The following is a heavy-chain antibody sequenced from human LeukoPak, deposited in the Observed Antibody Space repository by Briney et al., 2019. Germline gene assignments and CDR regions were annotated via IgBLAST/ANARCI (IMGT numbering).Heavy chain of an antibody. Sequence: PGGSLRLSCAASGFTFSSYGMHWVRQAPGKGLEWVAFIRYDGSNKYYADSVKGRFTISRDNTKNSLYLQMNSLRAEDTAVYYCARGPPRGIVVVATGFDYWGQGTLVTVSS. V-gene: IGHV3-30*02. CDR3: ARGPPRGIVVVATGFDY. D-gene: IGHD3-22*01. CDR2: IRYDGSNK. J-gene: IGHJ4*02. CDR1: GFTFSSYG.